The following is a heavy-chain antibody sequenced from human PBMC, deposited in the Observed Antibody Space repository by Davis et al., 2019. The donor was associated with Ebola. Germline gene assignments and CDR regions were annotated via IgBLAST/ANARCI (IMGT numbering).Heavy chain of an antibody. D-gene: IGHD4-11*01. CDR2: IIPILGIA. CDR3: ARFPTFNSNYVVRGMDV. CDR1: GGTFSSYA. Sequence: AASVKVSCKASGGTFSSYAISWVRQAPGQGLEWMGRIIPILGIANYAQKFQGRVTITADKSTSTGYMELSSLRSEDTAVYYCARFPTFNSNYVVRGMDVWGQGTTVTVSS. J-gene: IGHJ6*02. V-gene: IGHV1-69*04.